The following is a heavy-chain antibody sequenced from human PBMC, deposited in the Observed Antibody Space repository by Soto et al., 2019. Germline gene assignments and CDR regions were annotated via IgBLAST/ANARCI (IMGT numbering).Heavy chain of an antibody. CDR1: GFTFDDYA. CDR3: AKGAQYYYGMDV. D-gene: IGHD3-16*01. CDR2: ISWNSGSI. J-gene: IGHJ6*02. Sequence: EVQLVESGGGLVQPGRSLRLSCAASGFTFDDYAMHWVRQAPGKGLEWVSGISWNSGSIGYADSVKGRFTISRDNAKNSLYLQMNSLRAEDPALYYCAKGAQYYYGMDVWGQGTTVTVSS. V-gene: IGHV3-9*01.